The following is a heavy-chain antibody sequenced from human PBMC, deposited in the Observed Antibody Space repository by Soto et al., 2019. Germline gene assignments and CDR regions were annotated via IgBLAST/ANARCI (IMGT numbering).Heavy chain of an antibody. J-gene: IGHJ6*02. CDR1: GGSISSYY. CDR2: IYYSGST. Sequence: PSETLSLTCTVSGGSISSYYWSWIRQPPGKGLEWIGYIYYSGSTNYNPSLKSRVTISVDTSKNQFSLKLSSVTAADTAVYYCARATYYYGSGSYEHGMDVWGQGTTVTV. CDR3: ARATYYYGSGSYEHGMDV. V-gene: IGHV4-59*01. D-gene: IGHD3-10*01.